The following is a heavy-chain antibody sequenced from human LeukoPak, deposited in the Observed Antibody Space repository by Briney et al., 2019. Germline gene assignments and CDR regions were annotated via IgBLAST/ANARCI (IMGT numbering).Heavy chain of an antibody. CDR2: INHNGNVN. CDR1: GFTFSSYW. V-gene: IGHV3-7*01. D-gene: IGHD1-26*01. Sequence: PGGSLRLSCAASGFTFSSYWMNWARQAPGKGLEWVASINHNGNVNYYVDSVKGRFTISRDNSKNTLYLQMNSLRAEDTAVYYCARSGVGPFDYWGQGTLVTVSS. CDR3: ARSGVGPFDY. J-gene: IGHJ4*02.